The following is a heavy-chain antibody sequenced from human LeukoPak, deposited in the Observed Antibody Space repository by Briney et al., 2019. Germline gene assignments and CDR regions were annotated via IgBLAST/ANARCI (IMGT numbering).Heavy chain of an antibody. CDR1: GFTFSKYA. CDR3: AVSDCSSASCLFDH. D-gene: IGHD2-2*01. CDR2: ISGSRGNT. V-gene: IGHV3-23*01. J-gene: IGHJ4*02. Sequence: GGSLRLSCAASGFTFSKYAMGWVRQAPGKGLEWVSTISGSRGNTYYAGLEEGRFTISRDNSKNTLYLQMSSLRAEDTAVYYCAVSDCSSASCLFDHWGQGTLVTVSS.